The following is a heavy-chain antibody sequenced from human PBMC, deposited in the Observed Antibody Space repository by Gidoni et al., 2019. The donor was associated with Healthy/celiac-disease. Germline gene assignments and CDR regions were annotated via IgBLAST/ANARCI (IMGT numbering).Heavy chain of an antibody. J-gene: IGHJ5*02. V-gene: IGHV3-30-3*01. CDR2: ISYDGSNK. Sequence: QVQLVESGGGVVQPGRSLRLSCSASGSPSSSYAMHWVRQAPGKGLEWVAVISYDGSNKYYADSVKGRFTISRDNSKNTLYLQMNSLRAEDTAVYYCASEGYSYGYDNWFDPWGQGTLVTVSS. D-gene: IGHD5-18*01. CDR3: ASEGYSYGYDNWFDP. CDR1: GSPSSSYA.